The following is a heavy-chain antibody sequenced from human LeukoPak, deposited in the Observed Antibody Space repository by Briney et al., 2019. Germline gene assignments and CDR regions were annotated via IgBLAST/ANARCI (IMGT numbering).Heavy chain of an antibody. Sequence: GGSLRFSCAASGFTFSSYWMSWVRQAPGKGLEWVANIKQDGSEKYYVDSVKGRFTISRDNAKNSLYPQMNSLRAEDTAVYYCARERGYSGYDYFIDSPSDYWGQGTLVTVSS. CDR2: IKQDGSEK. J-gene: IGHJ4*02. V-gene: IGHV3-7*01. CDR3: ARERGYSGYDYFIDSPSDY. CDR1: GFTFSSYW. D-gene: IGHD5-12*01.